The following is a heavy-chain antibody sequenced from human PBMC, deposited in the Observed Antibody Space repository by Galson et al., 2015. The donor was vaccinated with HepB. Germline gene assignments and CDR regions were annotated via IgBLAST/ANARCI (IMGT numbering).Heavy chain of an antibody. V-gene: IGHV3-21*01. Sequence: SLRLSCAASGFTLRTYTMNWVRQAPGKGLEWVSSISGSSSFIYYADSVRGRFTISRDNAKNSLYLQMKSLRAEDTAVYYCARDGVAATSRVDYWGQGTLVTVSS. CDR3: ARDGVAATSRVDY. J-gene: IGHJ4*02. CDR1: GFTLRTYT. CDR2: ISGSSSFI. D-gene: IGHD6-13*01.